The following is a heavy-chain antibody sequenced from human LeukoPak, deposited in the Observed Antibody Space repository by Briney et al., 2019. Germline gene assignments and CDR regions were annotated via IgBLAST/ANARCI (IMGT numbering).Heavy chain of an antibody. V-gene: IGHV3-7*03. Sequence: GGALRLSCAASGFTFRSYWMSWVRQAPGKGPEWVANIKQDGSEKYYVDSVKGRFTISRDNAKNSLYLQMNSLRAEDTAVYYCARDGAPFDYWGQGTLVTVSS. CDR3: ARDGAPFDY. J-gene: IGHJ4*02. CDR2: IKQDGSEK. CDR1: GFTFRSYW. D-gene: IGHD3-16*01.